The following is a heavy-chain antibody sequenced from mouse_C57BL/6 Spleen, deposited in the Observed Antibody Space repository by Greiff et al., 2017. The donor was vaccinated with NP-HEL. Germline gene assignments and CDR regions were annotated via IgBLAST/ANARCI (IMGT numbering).Heavy chain of an antibody. J-gene: IGHJ2*01. CDR3: ARDYYGSSGGY. Sequence: VQLQQPGAELVRPGSSGKLSCKASGYTFPSSGRDWVKRRPGQGLEWIGNIYPSDSEPHYNQKFKDKATLTVDKSSSTADMQLSSLTSEDSAVYYCARDYYGSSGGYWGQGTTLTVSS. D-gene: IGHD1-1*01. CDR1: GYTFPSSG. CDR2: IYPSDSEP. V-gene: IGHV1-61*01.